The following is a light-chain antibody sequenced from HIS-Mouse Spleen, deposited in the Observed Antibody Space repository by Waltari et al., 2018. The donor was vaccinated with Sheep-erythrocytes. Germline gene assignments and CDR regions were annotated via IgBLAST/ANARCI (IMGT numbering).Light chain of an antibody. CDR3: CSYAGSSTWV. Sequence: QSALTQPASVSGSPGQSITIPCTGTSSDVGSYNLVPWYQQHPGKAPKLMIYEGSKRPSGVSIRFSGSKSGNTASLTISGLQAEDEADYYCCSYAGSSTWVFGGGTKLTVL. CDR1: SSDVGSYNL. CDR2: EGS. V-gene: IGLV2-23*01. J-gene: IGLJ3*02.